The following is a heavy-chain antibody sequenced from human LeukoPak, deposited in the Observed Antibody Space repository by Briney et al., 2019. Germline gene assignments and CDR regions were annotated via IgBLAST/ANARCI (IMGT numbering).Heavy chain of an antibody. D-gene: IGHD2-2*01. CDR1: GFTFSSYA. CDR3: AKCGTTCYANAFYI. V-gene: IGHV3-23*01. Sequence: GGSLRLSCAASGFTFSSYAMTWVRQAPGKGLEWVSAISRSGGDTEYADSVKGRFTISRDNSKNTLYMQMNSLRAEDAAVYYCAKCGTTCYANAFYIWGQGTMVTVSS. J-gene: IGHJ3*02. CDR2: ISRSGGDT.